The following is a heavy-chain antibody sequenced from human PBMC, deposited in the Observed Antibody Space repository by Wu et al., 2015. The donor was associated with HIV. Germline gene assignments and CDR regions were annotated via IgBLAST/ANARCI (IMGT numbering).Heavy chain of an antibody. V-gene: IGHV1-69*13. Sequence: VQLVQSGTEVKKPGSSVKVSCKASGGTLNNYAISWVRQAPGQGLEWMGRIIPVFGITKYTQVFEGRVSITADESTNTAYMELRSLRSEDTALYFCARDHFDSSGCRAFDVWGQGTMVSVSS. CDR3: ARDHFDSSGCRAFDV. D-gene: IGHD3-22*01. CDR2: IIPVFGIT. J-gene: IGHJ3*01. CDR1: GGTLNNYA.